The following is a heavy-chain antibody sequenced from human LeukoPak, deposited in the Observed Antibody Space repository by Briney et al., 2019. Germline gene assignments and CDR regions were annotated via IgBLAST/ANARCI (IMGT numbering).Heavy chain of an antibody. CDR3: AREKYYYDSSGYYGY. D-gene: IGHD3-22*01. J-gene: IGHJ4*02. CDR2: ISGSGSII. Sequence: GGSLRLSCAASGFTFSSYEMNWVRQAPGTGLERVSYISGSGSIIYYADSVKGRFTISRDNAKNALYVRMNSLRAEDTAVYYCAREKYYYDSSGYYGYWGQGTLVTVSS. V-gene: IGHV3-48*03. CDR1: GFTFSSYE.